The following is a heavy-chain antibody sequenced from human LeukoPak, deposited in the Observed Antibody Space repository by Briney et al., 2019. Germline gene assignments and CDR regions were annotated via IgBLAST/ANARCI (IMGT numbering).Heavy chain of an antibody. V-gene: IGHV3-23*01. CDR2: ISVSGGSR. CDR1: GFTFSNYA. D-gene: IGHD6-19*01. CDR3: AKDGQYSTGWYFDY. J-gene: IGHJ4*02. Sequence: PGGSLRLSCAASGFTFSNYAMSWARQAPGKGLEWGSGISVSGGSRYYADSVKGRFTISRDNSKNTLYLQMNSLRAEDTAVYYCAKDGQYSTGWYFDYWGQGTLVTVSS.